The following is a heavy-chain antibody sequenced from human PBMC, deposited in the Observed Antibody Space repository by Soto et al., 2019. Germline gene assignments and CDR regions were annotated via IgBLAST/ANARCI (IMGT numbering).Heavy chain of an antibody. D-gene: IGHD3-10*01. Sequence: PSETLSLTCTVSGGSISSSSYYWGWIRQPPGKGLEWIGSIYYSGSTYYNPSLKSRVTISVDTSKNQFSLKLSSVTAADTAVYYCARTLYYGSGSYLGQLYYGMDVWGQGTTVTVSS. CDR1: GGSISSSSYY. V-gene: IGHV4-39*01. CDR3: ARTLYYGSGSYLGQLYYGMDV. J-gene: IGHJ6*02. CDR2: IYYSGST.